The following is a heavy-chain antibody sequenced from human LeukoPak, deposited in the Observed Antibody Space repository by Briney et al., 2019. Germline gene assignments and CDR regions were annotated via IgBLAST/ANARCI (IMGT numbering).Heavy chain of an antibody. CDR3: ARVGVGVTFDN. Sequence: GESLKISCKGSGYSFTGYWIGWVRQMPGKGRGWMGNFYPGDTDTRYSPSFQGQVTTSADKSISTTYLQWSSLKASDTAMYYCARVGVGVTFDNWGQRDLVTVSS. CDR1: GYSFTGYW. J-gene: IGHJ4*02. V-gene: IGHV5-51*01. CDR2: FYPGDTDT. D-gene: IGHD2-15*01.